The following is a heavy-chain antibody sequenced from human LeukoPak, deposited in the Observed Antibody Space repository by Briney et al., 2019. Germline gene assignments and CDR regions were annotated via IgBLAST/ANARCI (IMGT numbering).Heavy chain of an antibody. CDR3: TTVYCSSTSCYSPRMDV. D-gene: IGHD2-2*02. CDR1: GFTVSSNY. J-gene: IGHJ6*04. V-gene: IGHV3-53*01. Sequence: PGGSLRLSCAASGFTVSSNYMTWVRQAPGKGLEWLSVIYSGGSTYYADSVKGRFTISRDNSKNTLYLQMNSLRAEDTAVHYCTTVYCSSTSCYSPRMDVWGKGTTVTVSS. CDR2: IYSGGST.